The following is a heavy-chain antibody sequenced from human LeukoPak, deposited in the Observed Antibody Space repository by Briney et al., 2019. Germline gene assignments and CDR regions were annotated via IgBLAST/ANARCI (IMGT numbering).Heavy chain of an antibody. CDR2: ISTSNGDT. CDR1: GYTFSTYG. J-gene: IGHJ3*02. CDR3: ARDIHDILTGYQPPDAFDI. Sequence: ASVKVSCKASGYTFSTYGISWVRQAPGQGLEWMGWISTSNGDTKYAQKLQGRVTMTTDTSTSTAYMELRSLRSDDTAVYYCARDIHDILTGYQPPDAFDIWGQGTMVTVSS. V-gene: IGHV1-18*01. D-gene: IGHD3-9*01.